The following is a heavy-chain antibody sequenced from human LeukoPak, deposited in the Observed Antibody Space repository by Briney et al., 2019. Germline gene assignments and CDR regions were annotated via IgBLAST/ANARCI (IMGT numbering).Heavy chain of an antibody. J-gene: IGHJ4*02. CDR2: ISDTGATT. CDR1: GFSFSTYS. V-gene: IGHV3-23*01. CDR3: AKALGPAMVRGVIDY. D-gene: IGHD3-10*01. Sequence: GGSLRLSCAASGFSFSTYSMSWVRQAPGKGLEWVLVISDTGATTFYADSVKGRFTISRDNSKNTLCLQMNTLRAEDTAVYYCAKALGPAMVRGVIDYWGQGILVTVSS.